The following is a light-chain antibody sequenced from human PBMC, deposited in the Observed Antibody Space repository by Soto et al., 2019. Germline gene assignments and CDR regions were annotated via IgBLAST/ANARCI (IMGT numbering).Light chain of an antibody. V-gene: IGLV2-14*01. J-gene: IGLJ1*01. CDR3: SSYTSSSTSYV. CDR1: SSDVGGYNY. CDR2: EVS. Sequence: QSALTQPASLSGSPGQSITISCTGTSSDVGGYNYVSWYQQHPVKAPKRMIFEVSNRPSGVSNRFSGAKSGNTASLTISGLQAEDEADYYCSSYTSSSTSYVFGPGTKVTVL.